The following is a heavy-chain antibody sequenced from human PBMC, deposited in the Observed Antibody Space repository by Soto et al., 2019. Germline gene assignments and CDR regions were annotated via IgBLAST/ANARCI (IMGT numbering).Heavy chain of an antibody. CDR3: ARVLGYCTGGNCYPDY. CDR2: IYYSGYT. V-gene: IGHV4-31*03. J-gene: IGHJ4*02. CDR1: CGSISSGGYY. D-gene: IGHD2-15*01. Sequence: KPSETLSLTCTVSCGSISSGGYYWSWIRQHPGKGLEWIGFIYYSGYTYYNPSLKSRVSISVDTSKNQFSLKLSSVTAADTAVYYCARVLGYCTGGNCYPDYWGQGTLVTVSS.